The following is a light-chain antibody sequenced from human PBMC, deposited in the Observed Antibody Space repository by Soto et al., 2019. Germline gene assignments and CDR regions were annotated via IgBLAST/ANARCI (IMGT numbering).Light chain of an antibody. CDR3: QQYGSSPPYS. V-gene: IGKV3-20*01. CDR1: QSVSSSY. J-gene: IGKJ2*01. Sequence: EIVLTQSPGTLSLSPGERATLSCRASQSVSSSYLAWYQQKPGQAPRLLIYGASSRATGIPDRFSGSGSRTDFSLTISRLAPEDFAVYYCQQYGSSPPYSCGQGPKLEIK. CDR2: GAS.